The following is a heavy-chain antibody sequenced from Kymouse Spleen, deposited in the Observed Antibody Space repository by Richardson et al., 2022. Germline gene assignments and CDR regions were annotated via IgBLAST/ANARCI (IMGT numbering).Heavy chain of an antibody. CDR3: AREGGSGSYFDY. CDR2: INHSGST. J-gene: IGHJ4*02. Sequence: QVQLQQWGAGLLKPSETLSLTCAVYGGSFSGYYWSWIRQPPGKGLEWIGEINHSGSTNYNPSLKSRVTISVDTSKNQFSLKLSSVTAADTAVYYCAREGGSGSYFDYWGQGTLVTVSS. V-gene: IGHV4-34*01. CDR1: GGSFSGYY. D-gene: IGHD3-10*01.